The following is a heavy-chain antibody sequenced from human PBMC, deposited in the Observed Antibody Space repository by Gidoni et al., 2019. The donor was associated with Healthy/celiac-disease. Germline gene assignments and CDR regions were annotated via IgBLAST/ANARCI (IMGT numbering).Heavy chain of an antibody. CDR2: ISGSGGST. J-gene: IGHJ4*02. Sequence: EVQLLESGVGLVQPGGSLGFSCAPSVFPLSSYAMSWVRQALGKGLEWVSAISGSGGSTYYAYSVKGRLSIPRDKSKKTLYLQMNSLRAEDTAVYYCVPGAVAWGQGTLVTVSS. CDR3: VPGAVA. D-gene: IGHD6-19*01. V-gene: IGHV3-23*01. CDR1: VFPLSSYA.